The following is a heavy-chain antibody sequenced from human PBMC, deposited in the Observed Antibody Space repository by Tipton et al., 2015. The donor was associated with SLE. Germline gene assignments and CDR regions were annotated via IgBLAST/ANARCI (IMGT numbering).Heavy chain of an antibody. J-gene: IGHJ4*02. V-gene: IGHV3-23*01. CDR3: ARDKGVREVFETFDY. D-gene: IGHD3-10*01. CDR2: ISGSGGST. Sequence: SLRLSCAASGFTFSSYAMSWVRQAPGKGLEWVSAISGSGGSTYYADSVKGRFTISRDNSKNTLYLQMNSLRTEDTAVYYCARDKGVREVFETFDYWGRGTLVTVST. CDR1: GFTFSSYA.